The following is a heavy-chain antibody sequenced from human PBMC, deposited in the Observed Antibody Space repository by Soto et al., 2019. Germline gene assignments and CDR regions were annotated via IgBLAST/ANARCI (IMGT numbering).Heavy chain of an antibody. CDR1: GFTFSSYE. CDR2: ISSSGTTI. Sequence: PGGSLRLSCAASGFTFSSYEMDWVRQAPGKGLEWVSYISSSGTTIYYADSVKGRFTISRDNAKNSLYLQMNSLRAEDTAVYYCASAGGIAVAGIKWGQGTLVTVSS. CDR3: ASAGGIAVAGIK. D-gene: IGHD6-19*01. V-gene: IGHV3-48*03. J-gene: IGHJ4*02.